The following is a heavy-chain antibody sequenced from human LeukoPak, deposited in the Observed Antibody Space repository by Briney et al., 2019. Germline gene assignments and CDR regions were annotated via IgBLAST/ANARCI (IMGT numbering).Heavy chain of an antibody. V-gene: IGHV3-30*02. J-gene: IGHJ5*02. D-gene: IGHD2-8*01. CDR2: IRYDGSNK. Sequence: PGGSLRLSCAASGFTFSSYGMQWVRQAPGKGLEWVAFIRYDGSNKYYADSVKGRFTISRDNSKNTLYLQMNSLRAEDTALYYCAILDPMVYPTFDPWGQGTLVTVSS. CDR3: AILDPMVYPTFDP. CDR1: GFTFSSYG.